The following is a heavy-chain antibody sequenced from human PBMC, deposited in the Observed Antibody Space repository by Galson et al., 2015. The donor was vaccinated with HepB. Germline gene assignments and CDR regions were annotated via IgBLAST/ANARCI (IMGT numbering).Heavy chain of an antibody. Sequence: SLRLSCAASGFTFSRNWMSWVRQAPGKGLNWVANIKQDGSEKYYVDSVKGRFTISRDNAKNSLYLQMNSLRAEDTAVYYCASGLRAYYFDYWGQGTLVTVSS. J-gene: IGHJ4*02. CDR2: IKQDGSEK. CDR3: ASGLRAYYFDY. CDR1: GFTFSRNW. D-gene: IGHD4-17*01. V-gene: IGHV3-7*03.